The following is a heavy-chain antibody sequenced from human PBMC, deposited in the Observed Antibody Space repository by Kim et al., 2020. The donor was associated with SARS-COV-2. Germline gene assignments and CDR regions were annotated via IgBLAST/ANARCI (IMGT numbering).Heavy chain of an antibody. Sequence: SVKVSCKASGGTFSSYAISWVRQAPGQGLEWMGRIIPILGIANYAQKFQGRVTITADKSTRTAYMELSSLRSEDTAVYYCAREKFGTYCGGDCYSADYWGQRTLVTVSS. J-gene: IGHJ4*02. D-gene: IGHD2-21*02. CDR2: IIPILGIA. V-gene: IGHV1-69*04. CDR3: AREKFGTYCGGDCYSADY. CDR1: GGTFSSYA.